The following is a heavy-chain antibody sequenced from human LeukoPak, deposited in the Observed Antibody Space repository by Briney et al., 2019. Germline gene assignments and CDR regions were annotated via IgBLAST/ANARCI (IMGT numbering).Heavy chain of an antibody. CDR3: ASDILTGYTAY. J-gene: IGHJ4*02. D-gene: IGHD3-9*01. CDR1: GGSISSGSYY. V-gene: IGHV4-61*02. Sequence: PSETLSLTCTVSGGSISSGSYYWSWIRQPAGKGLEWIGRIYTSGSTNYNPSLKSRVTISVDTSKNQFSLKLSSVTAADTAVYYCASDILTGYTAYWGQGTLVTVSS. CDR2: IYTSGST.